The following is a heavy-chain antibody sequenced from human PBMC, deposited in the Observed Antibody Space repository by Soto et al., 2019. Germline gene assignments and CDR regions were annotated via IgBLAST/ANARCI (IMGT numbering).Heavy chain of an antibody. V-gene: IGHV3-23*01. CDR2: ISGSGGST. Sequence: EVQLLESGGGLVQPGGSLRLSCAASGFTFSSYAMSWVRQAPGKGLEWVSGISGSGGSTYYADSVKGRFTISRDNSKNTLYLQMNSLRGEDTAVYYCAKTGGYIVVVVAATPWGWFDPWGQGTLVTVSS. D-gene: IGHD2-15*01. CDR1: GFTFSSYA. CDR3: AKTGGYIVVVVAATPWGWFDP. J-gene: IGHJ5*02.